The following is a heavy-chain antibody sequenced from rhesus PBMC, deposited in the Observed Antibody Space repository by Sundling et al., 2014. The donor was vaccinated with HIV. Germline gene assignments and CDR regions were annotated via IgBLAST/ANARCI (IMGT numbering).Heavy chain of an antibody. CDR1: GASISYNY. CDR2: IYASGGST. Sequence: QVQLQESGPGLVKPSETLSLTCVVSGASISYNYWRWIRQAPGRGLEWIGRIYASGGSTDYNPSLKSRVTISTDTSQNQFSLKLSSVTAADTAVYYCARDGNVDTATVMSYYYSGSNTYYSLDSWGQGVVVTVSS. CDR3: ARDGNVDTATVMSYYYSGSNTYYSLDS. V-gene: IGHV4-160*01. D-gene: IGHD5-12*01. J-gene: IGHJ6*01.